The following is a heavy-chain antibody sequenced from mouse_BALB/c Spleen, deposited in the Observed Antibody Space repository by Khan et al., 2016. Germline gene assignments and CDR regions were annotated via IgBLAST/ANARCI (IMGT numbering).Heavy chain of an antibody. CDR2: IDPANGNT. CDR1: GFNIKDTY. V-gene: IGHV14-3*02. D-gene: IGHD3-3*01. CDR3: ARGLKGFAY. Sequence: VRLQQSGAELVKPGASVKLSCTASGFNIKDTYMHWVKQRPEQGLEWIGRIDPANGNTKYDPKFQGKATITADTSSNTAYLQLSSLTPEDTAVYSCARGLKGFAYWGQGTLVTVSA. J-gene: IGHJ3*01.